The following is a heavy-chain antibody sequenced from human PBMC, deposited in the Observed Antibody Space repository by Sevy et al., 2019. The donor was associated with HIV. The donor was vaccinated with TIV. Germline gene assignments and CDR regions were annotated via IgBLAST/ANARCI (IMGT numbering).Heavy chain of an antibody. CDR1: GFSVSSSG. J-gene: IGHJ2*01. V-gene: IGHV3-33*01. CDR3: ARESGSNWFLDL. Sequence: GSLRHSCATSGFSVSSSGVHWVRQAPGKGLEWLAAILSEGSMKYYADSVKGRFAISRDNSKNAVDLQMNSLRVDDTALYYCARESGSNWFLDLWGRGTLVTVSS. D-gene: IGHD1-26*01. CDR2: ILSEGSMK.